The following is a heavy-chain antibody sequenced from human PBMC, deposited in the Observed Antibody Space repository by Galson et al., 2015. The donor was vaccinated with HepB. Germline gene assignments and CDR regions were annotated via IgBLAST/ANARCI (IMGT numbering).Heavy chain of an antibody. D-gene: IGHD3-10*01. Sequence: SLRLSCAGSGFTFSVYAMGWFRLAPEKGLEWVGFIRSKTDGAKTQYAASVKGILTISRDDSKSSAYLQMRSLETEDTAVYYCSRVGGYRDPYYYFMDVWGKGTPATFSS. V-gene: IGHV3-49*03. CDR2: IRSKTDGAKT. CDR1: GFTFSVYA. J-gene: IGHJ6*03. CDR3: SRVGGYRDPYYYFMDV.